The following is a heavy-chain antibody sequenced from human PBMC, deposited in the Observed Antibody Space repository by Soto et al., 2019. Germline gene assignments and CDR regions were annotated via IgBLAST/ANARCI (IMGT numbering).Heavy chain of an antibody. CDR1: GGSISRYY. D-gene: IGHD1-26*01. V-gene: IGHV4-59*01. Sequence: SETLSLTCTVSGGSISRYYWSWIRQPPGKGLEWIGYIYYSGSINYNPSLKSRVTMSVDTSKNQFSLKLTSVTAADTAVYYCARRYGGNFAYWGQGSLVTVSS. J-gene: IGHJ4*02. CDR2: IYYSGSI. CDR3: ARRYGGNFAY.